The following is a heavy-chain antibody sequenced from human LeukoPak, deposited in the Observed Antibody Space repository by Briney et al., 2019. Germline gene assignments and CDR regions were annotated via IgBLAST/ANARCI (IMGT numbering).Heavy chain of an antibody. CDR2: INPNSGGT. J-gene: IGHJ4*02. V-gene: IGHV1-2*02. Sequence: ASVKVSCKASGYIFTGYYMHWVRQAPGQGLEWMGWINPNSGGTNYAQKFQGRVTMTRDTSISTAYMELSSLRSEDTAVYYCASISGYCSSTSCSPTNYYFDYWGQGTLVTVSS. CDR1: GYIFTGYY. D-gene: IGHD2-2*01. CDR3: ASISGYCSSTSCSPTNYYFDY.